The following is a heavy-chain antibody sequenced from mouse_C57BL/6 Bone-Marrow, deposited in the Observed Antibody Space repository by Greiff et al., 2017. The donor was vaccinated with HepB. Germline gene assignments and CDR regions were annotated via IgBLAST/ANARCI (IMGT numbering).Heavy chain of an antibody. CDR3: ARGVGPYWYFDV. J-gene: IGHJ1*03. V-gene: IGHV1-55*01. D-gene: IGHD4-1*01. Sequence: QVQLQQSGAELVKPGASVKMSCKASGYTFTSYWITWVKQRPGQGLEWIGDIYPGSGSTNYNEKFKSKATLTVDTSSSTAYMQLSSLTSEDSAVYYCARGVGPYWYFDVWGTGTTVTVSS. CDR2: IYPGSGST. CDR1: GYTFTSYW.